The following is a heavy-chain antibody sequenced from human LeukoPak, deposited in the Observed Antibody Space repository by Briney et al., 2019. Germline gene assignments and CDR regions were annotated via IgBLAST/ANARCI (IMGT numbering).Heavy chain of an antibody. D-gene: IGHD2-2*01. CDR2: ISSNGAAT. CDR1: GFTFSNYA. CDR3: ARDASDIVVVPAAVGPFDL. V-gene: IGHV3-64*01. J-gene: IGHJ5*02. Sequence: GGPLRLSCAASGFTFSNYAMSWVRQTPRKGLEYVSIISSNGAATHYATSVKGRFTISRDNSKNTLYLQMGSLRAEDMAVYCCARDASDIVVVPAAVGPFDLWGQGTLVTVSS.